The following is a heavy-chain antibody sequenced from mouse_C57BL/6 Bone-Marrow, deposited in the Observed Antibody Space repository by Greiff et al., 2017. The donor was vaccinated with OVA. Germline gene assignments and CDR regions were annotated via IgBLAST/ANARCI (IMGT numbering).Heavy chain of an antibody. CDR2: ISSGGSYT. CDR1: GFTFSSYG. CDR3: ARHGSSGYGGY. D-gene: IGHD3-2*02. V-gene: IGHV5-6*01. Sequence: DVQLVESGGDLVKPGGSLKLSCAASGFTFSSYGMSWVRQTPDKRLEWVATISSGGSYTYYPDSVKGRFTISRDNAKNTLYLQMSSLKSEYTAMYYCARHGSSGYGGYWGQRTLVTVSA. J-gene: IGHJ3*01.